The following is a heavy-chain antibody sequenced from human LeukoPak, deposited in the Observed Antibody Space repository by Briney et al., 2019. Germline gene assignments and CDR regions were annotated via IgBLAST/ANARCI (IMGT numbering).Heavy chain of an antibody. Sequence: SETLSLTCTVSGGSISSYYWSWIRQPAGKGLEWIGRIYTSGSTNYNPSLKSRVAMSVDTSKNQFSLKLSSVTAADTAVYYCARERVATIGYYFDYWGQGTLVTVSS. D-gene: IGHD5-24*01. CDR1: GGSISSYY. CDR2: IYTSGST. CDR3: ARERVATIGYYFDY. J-gene: IGHJ4*02. V-gene: IGHV4-4*07.